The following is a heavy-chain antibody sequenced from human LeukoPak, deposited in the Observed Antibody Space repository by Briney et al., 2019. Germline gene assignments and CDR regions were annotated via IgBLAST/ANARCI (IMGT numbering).Heavy chain of an antibody. CDR3: ARDRDTQAAFDI. D-gene: IGHD5-18*01. CDR1: GFTFSSYS. Sequence: AGGSLRLSCAASGFTFSSYSMNWVRQAPGKGLEWVSSISSSSRYIYYADSVKGRFTISRDNAKNSLYLQMNSPRAEDTAVYYCARDRDTQAAFDIWGQGTMVTVSS. J-gene: IGHJ3*02. V-gene: IGHV3-21*01. CDR2: ISSSSRYI.